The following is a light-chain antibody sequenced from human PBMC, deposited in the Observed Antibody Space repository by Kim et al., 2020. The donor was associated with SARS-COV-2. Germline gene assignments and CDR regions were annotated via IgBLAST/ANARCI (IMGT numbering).Light chain of an antibody. J-gene: IGLJ3*02. Sequence: KAVTISCTRSSRSIASRYVLWDQLRPGSAPNTVIYHDNERPSGVPDRFSGSIDSSSNTASLTISGLRTEDEADYYCQSYDSSKDCVFGGGTQLTVL. CDR1: SRSIASRY. CDR2: HDN. V-gene: IGLV6-57*03. CDR3: QSYDSSKDCV.